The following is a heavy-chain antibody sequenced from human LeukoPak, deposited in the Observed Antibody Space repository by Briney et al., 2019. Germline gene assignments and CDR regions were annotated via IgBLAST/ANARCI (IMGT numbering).Heavy chain of an antibody. J-gene: IGHJ5*02. D-gene: IGHD6-13*01. CDR1: GFTFSSYS. V-gene: IGHV3-21*01. Sequence: PGGSLRLPCAASGFTFSSYSMNWVRQAPGKGLEWVSSISSSSSYIYYADSVKGRFTISRDNAKNSLYLQMNSLRAEDTAVYYCAREPIAAAGTDWFDPWGQGTLVTVSS. CDR3: AREPIAAAGTDWFDP. CDR2: ISSSSSYI.